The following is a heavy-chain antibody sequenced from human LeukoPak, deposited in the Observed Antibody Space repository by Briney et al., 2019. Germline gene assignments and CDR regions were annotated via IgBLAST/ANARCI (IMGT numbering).Heavy chain of an antibody. CDR3: AKVAAYYDFWSGYLPDYYYYYMDV. CDR2: IWYDGSNK. V-gene: IGHV3-33*06. Sequence: GRSLRLSCAASGFTFSSYGMHWVRQAPGKGLEWVAVIWYDGSNKYYADSVKGRFTISRDNSKNTLYLQMNSLRAEDTAVYYCAKVAAYYDFWSGYLPDYYYYYMDVWGKGTTVTVSS. J-gene: IGHJ6*03. D-gene: IGHD3-3*01. CDR1: GFTFSSYG.